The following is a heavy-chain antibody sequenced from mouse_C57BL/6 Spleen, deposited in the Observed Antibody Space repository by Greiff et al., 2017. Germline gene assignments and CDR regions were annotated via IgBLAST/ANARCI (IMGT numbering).Heavy chain of an antibody. CDR1: GFTFSSYT. Sequence: EVNVVESGGGLVKPGGSLKLSCAASGFTFSSYTMSWVRQTPGKRLEWVATISGGGGNTYYPDSVKGRFTISRDKAKNPLYLQMSSLRSEDTALYYCARQTGTYWFAYWGQGTLVTVSA. CDR3: ARQTGTYWFAY. CDR2: ISGGGGNT. D-gene: IGHD4-1*01. J-gene: IGHJ3*01. V-gene: IGHV5-9*01.